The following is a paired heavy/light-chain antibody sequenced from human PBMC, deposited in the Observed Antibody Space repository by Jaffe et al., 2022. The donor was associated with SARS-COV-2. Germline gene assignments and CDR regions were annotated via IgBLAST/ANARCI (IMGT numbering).Heavy chain of an antibody. CDR1: GYTFIDYY. CDR3: AKNGAGHNYFDF. J-gene: IGHJ4*02. V-gene: IGHV1-46*01. D-gene: IGHD6-19*01. Sequence: QVQLVQSGAEVKKPGASVKVSCKASGYTFIDYYIHWVRQAPGQGLEWMGLIKPISGTTNYAQKFQGRVTMTRDMSTTTVSMELSGLKSDDTAVYYCAKNGAGHNYFDFLGQGTLVTVSS. CDR2: IKPISGTT.
Light chain of an antibody. CDR2: RAS. Sequence: DIQMTQSPSALSASVGDRVTITCRASQTISAWLAWYQQKPGKAPKLLIYRASSLESGVPSRFSGSGSGTEFTLTISSLQPDDFATYYCQQYTSFPLTFGGGTKLEIK. CDR1: QTISAW. V-gene: IGKV1-5*03. CDR3: QQYTSFPLT. J-gene: IGKJ4*01.